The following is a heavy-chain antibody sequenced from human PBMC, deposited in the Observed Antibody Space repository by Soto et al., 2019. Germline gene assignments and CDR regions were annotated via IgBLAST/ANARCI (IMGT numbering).Heavy chain of an antibody. J-gene: IGHJ5*02. V-gene: IGHV1-18*01. D-gene: IGHD2-2*01. CDR2: ISTYSGDT. Sequence: QVNLVQSGVEVKTPGASVKVSCQASGYTFFTYDIIWVRQAPGQGLEWMGWISTYSGDTKYTQKFQGRVTMTTDTSTTTAYLELRSLRSDDTAVYYCARHHGPTTSENWFDPWSQGTLVTVTP. CDR3: ARHHGPTTSENWFDP. CDR1: GYTFFTYD.